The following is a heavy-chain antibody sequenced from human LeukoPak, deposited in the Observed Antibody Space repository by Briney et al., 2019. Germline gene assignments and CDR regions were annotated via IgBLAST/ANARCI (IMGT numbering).Heavy chain of an antibody. CDR2: INPNSGTT. D-gene: IGHD1-26*01. V-gene: IGHV1-2*02. J-gene: IGHJ4*02. CDR3: ARDRSGSYGAFDY. Sequence: ASVKVSCKASGYSFTGHFIYWVRQAPGQGLEWMGWINPNSGTTNYAQKFRGRVTMTRDTSISTADMDLSRLTSDDTAVYYCARDRSGSYGAFDYWGQGTLATVSS. CDR1: GYSFTGHF.